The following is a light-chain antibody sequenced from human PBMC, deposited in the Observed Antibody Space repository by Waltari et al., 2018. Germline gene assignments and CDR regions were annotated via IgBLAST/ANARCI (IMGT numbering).Light chain of an antibody. CDR3: QHYVRLPAT. CDR1: QSVSRA. CDR2: GAS. J-gene: IGKJ1*01. V-gene: IGKV3-20*01. Sequence: EIVLTQSPRTLSLSLGGRATLACRASQSVSRALAWYKQKPGQAPRLLIDGASTRATGIPDRFSGSGSGTDFSLTISRLEPDAFAVYYCQHYVRLPATFGQGTTVEI.